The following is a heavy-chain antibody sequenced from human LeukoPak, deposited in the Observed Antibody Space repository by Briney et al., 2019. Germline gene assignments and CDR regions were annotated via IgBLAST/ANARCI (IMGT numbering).Heavy chain of an antibody. CDR2: INHRGTT. V-gene: IGHV4-34*01. CDR1: GGSFSGCY. Sequence: SEPLSLTGAVYGGSFSGCYWSWIRKPPGKGLDWMGEINHRGTTNYSPSIKSPVTKSVDPSTTPSSLKLSCVPAADTAVYYRDRGSRSPEGGLLTVYWGQGTLVTV. J-gene: IGHJ4*02. D-gene: IGHD3-10*01. CDR3: DRGSRSPEGGLLTVY.